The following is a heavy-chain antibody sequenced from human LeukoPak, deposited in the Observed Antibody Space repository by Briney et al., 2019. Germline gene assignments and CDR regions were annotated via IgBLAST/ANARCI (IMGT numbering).Heavy chain of an antibody. D-gene: IGHD3/OR15-3a*01. CDR1: GYSISSGYY. J-gene: IGHJ4*02. Sequence: PSETLSLTCTVSGYSISSGYYWGWIRQPPGKGLEWIGSIHHSGSTYYNPSLKSRVTISVDTSKNQFSLKLSSVTAADTAVYYCARWTGWNSPMMSIDYWGQGTLVTVSS. V-gene: IGHV4-38-2*02. CDR3: ARWTGWNSPMMSIDY. CDR2: IHHSGST.